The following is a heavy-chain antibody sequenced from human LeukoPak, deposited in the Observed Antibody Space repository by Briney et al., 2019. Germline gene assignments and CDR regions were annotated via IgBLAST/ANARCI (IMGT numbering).Heavy chain of an antibody. V-gene: IGHV1-3*01. D-gene: IGHD1-26*01. Sequence: ASVKVSCKASGYTFTSYAMHWVRQAPGQRLEWMGWINAGNGNTKYSQKFQGRVTITRDTSASTAYMELSSLRSEDTAVYYCARAGRVGAAPLDYWGQGTLATVSS. CDR3: ARAGRVGAAPLDY. CDR2: INAGNGNT. CDR1: GYTFTSYA. J-gene: IGHJ4*02.